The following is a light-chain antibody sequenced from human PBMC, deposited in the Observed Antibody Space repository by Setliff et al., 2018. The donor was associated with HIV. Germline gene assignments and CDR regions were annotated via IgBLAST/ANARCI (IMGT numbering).Light chain of an antibody. CDR3: SSYTRISTLL. CDR2: EVS. CDR1: SSDVGGYNY. Sequence: QSVLTQPASVSGSPGQSITTACTGTSSDVGGYNYVSWYQHYPGKAPKLMIYEVSNRPSGVSNRFSGSKSGNTASLTISGLQAEDEADYYCSSYTRISTLLFGTGTKVTVL. V-gene: IGLV2-14*01. J-gene: IGLJ1*01.